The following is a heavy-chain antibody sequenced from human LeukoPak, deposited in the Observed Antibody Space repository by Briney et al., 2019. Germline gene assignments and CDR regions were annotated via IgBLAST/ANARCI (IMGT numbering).Heavy chain of an antibody. J-gene: IGHJ4*02. CDR3: ASETVHCSSTSCYR. CDR2: IYYSGST. Sequence: PSETLSLTCTVSGGSISSYYWSWIRQPPGKGLEWIGYIYYSGSTNYNPSLKSRVTISVDTSKNQFSLKLSSVTAADTAVYYCASETVHCSSTSCYRWGQGTLVTVSS. CDR1: GGSISSYY. V-gene: IGHV4-59*08. D-gene: IGHD2-2*01.